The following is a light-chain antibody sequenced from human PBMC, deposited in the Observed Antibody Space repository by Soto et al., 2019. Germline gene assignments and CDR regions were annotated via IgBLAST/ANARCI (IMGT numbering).Light chain of an antibody. V-gene: IGKV3-20*01. J-gene: IGKJ3*01. Sequence: IVLTQSPGTLSLSPGERATLSCRASQSVSDSYLAWYQQKPGQAPRLLIYGASSRATGIPDRFSGSESGTDFTLTISRLEPEDFAVYYCQHYDHSPFTFGPGTRVDIK. CDR1: QSVSDSY. CDR3: QHYDHSPFT. CDR2: GAS.